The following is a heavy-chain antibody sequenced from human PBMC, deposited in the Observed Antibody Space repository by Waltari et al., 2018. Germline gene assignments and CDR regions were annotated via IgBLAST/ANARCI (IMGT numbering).Heavy chain of an antibody. J-gene: IGHJ5*02. CDR3: ARGLSYDFWSGYYTGRWFDP. V-gene: IGHV4-34*01. CDR1: GGSFSGYY. CDR2: INHSGSS. Sequence: QVQLQQWGAGLLKPSETLSLTCAVYGGSFSGYYWSWISQPPGTGLEWMGEINHSGSSNHTPSLNSPVTIAVDTSKNQFSLKLSSVTAADTAVYYCARGLSYDFWSGYYTGRWFDPWGQGTLVTVSS. D-gene: IGHD3-3*01.